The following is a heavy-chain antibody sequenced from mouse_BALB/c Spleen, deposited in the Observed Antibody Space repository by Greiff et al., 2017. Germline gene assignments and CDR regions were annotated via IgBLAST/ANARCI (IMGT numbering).Heavy chain of an antibody. Sequence: EVKLVESGPELVKPGASVKVSCKASGYAFTSYNMYWVKQSHGKSLEWIGYIDPYNGGTSYNQKFKGKATLTSDKSSSTAYMELSSLTSEDSAVYYCARESTTATCYAMDYWGQGTSVTVSS. CDR3: ARESTTATCYAMDY. V-gene: IGHV1S135*01. CDR1: GYAFTSYN. CDR2: IDPYNGGT. D-gene: IGHD1-2*01. J-gene: IGHJ4*01.